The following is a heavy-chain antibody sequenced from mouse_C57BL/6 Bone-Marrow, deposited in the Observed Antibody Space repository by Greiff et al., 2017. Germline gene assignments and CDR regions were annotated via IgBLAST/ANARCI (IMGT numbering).Heavy chain of an antibody. CDR2: IDPSDSYT. J-gene: IGHJ2*01. CDR1: GYTFTSYW. V-gene: IGHV1-50*01. Sequence: QVQLQQPGAELVKPGASVKLSCKASGYTFTSYWMQWVQQRPGQGLEWIGEIDPSDSYTNYNQKFKGKATLTVDTSSSTAYMQLSSLTSEDSAVYYCARRSDYWGQGTTLTVSS. CDR3: ARRSDY.